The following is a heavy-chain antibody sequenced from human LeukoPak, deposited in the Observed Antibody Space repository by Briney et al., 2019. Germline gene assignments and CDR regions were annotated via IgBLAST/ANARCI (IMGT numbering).Heavy chain of an antibody. CDR1: GFSFSNYY. V-gene: IGHV3-48*01. J-gene: IGHJ4*02. Sequence: GGSLRLSCAASGFSFSNYYMIWLGQAPAKGLECISYITPSSDIIHYADSVKGRFAVSRDNGKNLLYLQMNSLRVEDTALYYCARVVPGVTGGDYWGRGTLVSVSS. CDR2: ITPSSDII. CDR3: ARVVPGVTGGDY. D-gene: IGHD3-3*01.